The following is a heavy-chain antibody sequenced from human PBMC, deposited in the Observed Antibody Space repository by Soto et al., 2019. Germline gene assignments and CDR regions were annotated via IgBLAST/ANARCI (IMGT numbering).Heavy chain of an antibody. CDR3: AREWVDDFWSGYTYYYYGMDV. Sequence: GASVKVFCKASGYTFTSYGISWVRQAPRQGLEWMGWISAYNGNTNYAQKLQGRVTMTTDTSTSTAYMELRSLRSDDTAVYYCAREWVDDFWSGYTYYYYGMDVWGQGTTVTVSS. V-gene: IGHV1-18*01. CDR2: ISAYNGNT. CDR1: GYTFTSYG. D-gene: IGHD3-3*01. J-gene: IGHJ6*02.